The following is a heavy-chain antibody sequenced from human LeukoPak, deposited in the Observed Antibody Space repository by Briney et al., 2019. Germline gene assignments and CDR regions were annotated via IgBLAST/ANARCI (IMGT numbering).Heavy chain of an antibody. CDR2: ISGSGGST. Sequence: HPGGSLRLSCAASGFTFSSYAMSWVRQAPGKGLEWVSAISGSGGSTYYADSVKGRFTISRDNSKNTLYLQMNSLRAEDTAVYYCAIEGYSSSWYADQTFDYWGQGTLVTVSS. CDR3: AIEGYSSSWYADQTFDY. D-gene: IGHD6-13*01. J-gene: IGHJ4*02. CDR1: GFTFSSYA. V-gene: IGHV3-23*01.